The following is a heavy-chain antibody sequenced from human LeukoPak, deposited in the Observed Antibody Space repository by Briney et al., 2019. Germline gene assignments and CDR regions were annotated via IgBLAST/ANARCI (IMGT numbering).Heavy chain of an antibody. CDR3: ARAPYDSSGYHSNWFDP. V-gene: IGHV1-69*02. CDR1: GGTFSSYT. Sequence: SVKVSCKASGGTFSSYTVSWVRQAPGQGLEWMGRIIPILGIANYAQKFQGRVTITADKSTSTAYMELSSLRSEDTAVYYCARAPYDSSGYHSNWFDPWGQGTLVTVSS. CDR2: IIPILGIA. D-gene: IGHD3-22*01. J-gene: IGHJ5*02.